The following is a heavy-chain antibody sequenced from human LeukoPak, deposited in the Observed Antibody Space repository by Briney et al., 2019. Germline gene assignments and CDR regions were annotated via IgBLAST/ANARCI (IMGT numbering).Heavy chain of an antibody. J-gene: IGHJ4*02. CDR2: IIPIFGTA. V-gene: IGHV1-69*13. D-gene: IGHD3-3*01. Sequence: SVKVSCKASGGTFSSYAISRVRQTPGQGLEWMGGIIPIFGTANYAQKFQGRVTITADESTSTAYMELSSLRSDDTAVYYCASRITAPRFGVVITLLPPDYWGQGTLVTVSS. CDR1: GGTFSSYA. CDR3: ASRITAPRFGVVITLLPPDY.